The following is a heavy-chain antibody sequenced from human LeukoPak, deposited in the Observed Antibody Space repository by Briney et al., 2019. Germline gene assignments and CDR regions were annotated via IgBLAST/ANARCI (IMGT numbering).Heavy chain of an antibody. CDR3: ARARSDYGSSHFDY. D-gene: IGHD1-26*01. CDR2: IYYSGST. Sequence: SETLSLTCTVSGGSISSGDDYWSWIRQPPGKGLEWIGYIYYSGSTYYNPSLKSRVTISVDTSKNQFSLKLSSVTAADTAVYYCARARSDYGSSHFDYWGQGTLVTVSS. J-gene: IGHJ4*02. CDR1: GGSISSGDDY. V-gene: IGHV4-30-4*01.